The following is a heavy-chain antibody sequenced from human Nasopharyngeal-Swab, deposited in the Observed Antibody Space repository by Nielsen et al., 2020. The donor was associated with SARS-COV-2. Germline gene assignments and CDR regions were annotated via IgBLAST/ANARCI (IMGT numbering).Heavy chain of an antibody. Sequence: RQAPGKSLEWMGFIHQSGSTTYSPSLKSRLTMSVDTSKNQFSLKLTSVTAADTALYYCARERTAPGTLYYFDYWGQGTPVTVSS. D-gene: IGHD1/OR15-1a*01. V-gene: IGHV4-30-2*05. CDR3: ARERTAPGTLYYFDY. J-gene: IGHJ4*02. CDR2: IHQSGST.